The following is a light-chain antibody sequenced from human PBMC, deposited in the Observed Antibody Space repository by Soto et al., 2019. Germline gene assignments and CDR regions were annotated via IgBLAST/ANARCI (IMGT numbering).Light chain of an antibody. CDR1: TSDIGGYNY. J-gene: IGLJ1*01. V-gene: IGLV2-14*01. Sequence: QSALTQPASVSGSPGQSITISCTGTTSDIGGYNYVSWYQQHPGKAPKLMIYDVTRRPSGVSNRFSGSKSGNTASLTISGLQAEDEADYYCSSDISSSAPYVFGTGTNLTVL. CDR3: SSDISSSAPYV. CDR2: DVT.